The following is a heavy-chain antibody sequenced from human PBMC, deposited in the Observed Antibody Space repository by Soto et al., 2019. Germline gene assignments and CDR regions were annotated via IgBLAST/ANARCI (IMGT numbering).Heavy chain of an antibody. V-gene: IGHV1-2*02. Sequence: ASVKVSCKASGYTFTGYYMHWVRQAPGQGLEWMGWINPNSGGTNYAQKFQGRVTMTRDTSISTAYMELSRLRSDDTAVYYCARDNTRDTGNFDYWGQGTMVTVSS. CDR3: ARDNTRDTGNFDY. CDR2: INPNSGGT. CDR1: GYTFTGYY. D-gene: IGHD5-18*01. J-gene: IGHJ4*02.